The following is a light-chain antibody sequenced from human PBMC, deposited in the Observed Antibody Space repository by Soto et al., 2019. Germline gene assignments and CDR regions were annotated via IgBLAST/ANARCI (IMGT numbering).Light chain of an antibody. CDR2: AAS. CDR3: LQDYNFPFT. V-gene: IGKV1-6*01. Sequence: AIQMTQSPSSLSASVGDRVTITCRASQGIRNDLGWYQQKPGKAPKLLMYAASTLQSGVPLRFSGSGSGTDFTLIIISLQPEDFGTYYCLQDYNFPFTFGGGTKVDIK. CDR1: QGIRND. J-gene: IGKJ4*01.